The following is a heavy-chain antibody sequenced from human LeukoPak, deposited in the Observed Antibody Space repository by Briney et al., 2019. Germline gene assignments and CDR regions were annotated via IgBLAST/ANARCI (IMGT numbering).Heavy chain of an antibody. CDR2: ISNGKT. Sequence: PGGSLRLSCAASGFPFSSHAMSWVRQPPGKGLEWVAAISNGKTYYADSVRGRFTTSRDDSKNTVYLQMNSLRDEDTALYYCVREAGYCASVCLKSNWFDPWGQGTLVTVSS. CDR3: VREAGYCASVCLKSNWFDP. D-gene: IGHD2-15*01. CDR1: GFPFSSHA. J-gene: IGHJ5*02. V-gene: IGHV3-23*01.